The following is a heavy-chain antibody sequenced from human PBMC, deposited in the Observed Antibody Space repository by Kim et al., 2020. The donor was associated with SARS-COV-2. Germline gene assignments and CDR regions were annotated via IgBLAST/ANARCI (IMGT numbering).Heavy chain of an antibody. Sequence: GGSLRLSCAASGFTFSSYGMHWVRQAPGKGLEWVAVISYDGSNKYYADSVKGRFTISRDNSKNTLYLQMNSLRAEDTAVYYCAKGGRWHEPPDAFDIWGQGTMVTVSS. CDR3: AKGGRWHEPPDAFDI. D-gene: IGHD1-26*01. CDR1: GFTFSSYG. CDR2: ISYDGSNK. V-gene: IGHV3-30*18. J-gene: IGHJ3*02.